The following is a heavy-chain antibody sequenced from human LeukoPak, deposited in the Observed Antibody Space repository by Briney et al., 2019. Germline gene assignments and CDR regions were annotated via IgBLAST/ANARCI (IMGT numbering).Heavy chain of an antibody. CDR3: ARDALLLWFGELPHYFDY. CDR1: GFTFSSYS. D-gene: IGHD3-10*01. CDR2: ISSSSSTI. Sequence: QSGGSLRLSCAASGFTFSSYSMNWVRQAPGKGLEWVSYISSSSSTIYYADSVKGRFTISRDNAKNSLYLQMNSLRAEDTAVYYCARDALLLWFGELPHYFDYWGQGTLVTVSS. V-gene: IGHV3-48*01. J-gene: IGHJ4*02.